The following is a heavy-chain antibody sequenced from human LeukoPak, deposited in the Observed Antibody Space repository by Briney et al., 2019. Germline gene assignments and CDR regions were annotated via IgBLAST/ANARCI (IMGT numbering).Heavy chain of an antibody. J-gene: IGHJ4*02. D-gene: IGHD5-24*01. CDR1: GLTFSDYY. V-gene: IGHV3-11*04. CDR3: ARDLGRDRYFDS. CDR2: ISSSGSTI. Sequence: GGSLRLSCAASGLTFSDYYMSWIRQAPGKGLEWVSYISSSGSTIYYADSVKGRFTISRDNAKNSLYLQMNSLGAEDTAVYYCARDLGRDRYFDSWGQGTLVTVSS.